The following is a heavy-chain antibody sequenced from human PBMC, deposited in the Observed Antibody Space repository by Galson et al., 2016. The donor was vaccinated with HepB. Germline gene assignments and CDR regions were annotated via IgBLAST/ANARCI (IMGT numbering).Heavy chain of an antibody. V-gene: IGHV3-23*01. D-gene: IGHD3-22*01. Sequence: SLRLSCAASGFTFNAYAMIWVRQAPGKGLEWVSSIFGSGSGEYYADSVKGRFTVSRDNSKNMVYLQMNGLRAEDTAVYYCARSVVATIYYYDSSGYAGLVYWGQGTLVTVSS. CDR1: GFTFNAYA. CDR2: IFGSGSGE. CDR3: ARSVVATIYYYDSSGYAGLVY. J-gene: IGHJ4*02.